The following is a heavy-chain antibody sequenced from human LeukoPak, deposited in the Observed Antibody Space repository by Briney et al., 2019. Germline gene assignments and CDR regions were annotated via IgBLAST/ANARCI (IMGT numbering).Heavy chain of an antibody. CDR3: ARESYRWYVHSYYYYGMDV. J-gene: IGHJ6*02. Sequence: PSETLSLTCTVSGGSISTYYWSWIRQPAGKGLEWIGRIYTSGSTHYNPSLKSRVTMSVDTSKNQFSLKLSSVTAADTAVYYCARESYRWYVHSYYYYGMDVWGQGTTVTVSS. V-gene: IGHV4-4*07. D-gene: IGHD6-13*01. CDR2: IYTSGST. CDR1: GGSISTYY.